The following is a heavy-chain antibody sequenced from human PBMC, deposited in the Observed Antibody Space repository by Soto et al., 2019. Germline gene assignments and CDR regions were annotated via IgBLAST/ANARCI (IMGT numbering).Heavy chain of an antibody. CDR1: GFTFTRSD. J-gene: IGHJ4*02. V-gene: IGHV3-23*01. Sequence: GGSLRLSCAASGFTFTRSDMTWVRQAPGKGLEWVAGISSSGYTTNYADSVEGRFTISRDNSKNTLYLQMNSLRAEDTAVYFCAKESVQRFFNYWGQGXPVTVSS. CDR2: ISSSGYTT. CDR3: AKESVQRFFNY.